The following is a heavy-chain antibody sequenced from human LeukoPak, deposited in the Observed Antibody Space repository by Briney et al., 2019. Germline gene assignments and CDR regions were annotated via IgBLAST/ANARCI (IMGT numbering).Heavy chain of an antibody. CDR2: INSDGSWK. CDR1: ANYW. V-gene: IGHV3-74*01. D-gene: IGHD2/OR15-2a*01. Sequence: PGGSLRLSCVASANYWMHWVRQAPGKGLVWVSHINSDGSWKSYVASVKGRFTISKDKAKNTVYLQMTSLRSEDTAVYYCVSFYERYWGRGTLVTVSS. J-gene: IGHJ4*02. CDR3: VSFYERY.